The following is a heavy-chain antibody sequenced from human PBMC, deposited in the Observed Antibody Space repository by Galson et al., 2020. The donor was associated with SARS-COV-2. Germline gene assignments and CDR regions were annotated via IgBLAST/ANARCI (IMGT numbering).Heavy chain of an antibody. CDR1: GFTFSSYS. J-gene: IGHJ6*02. V-gene: IGHV3-30*03. Sequence: QLGESLKISCAASGFTFSSYSMNWVRQAPGKGLEWVAVISYEGSNKYYADSVRGRFFISRDNSKNTLYLQMDSLRAEDSAVYYCARDLSYSLDVWGRGTTVTVAS. CDR3: ARDLSYSLDV. CDR2: ISYEGSNK.